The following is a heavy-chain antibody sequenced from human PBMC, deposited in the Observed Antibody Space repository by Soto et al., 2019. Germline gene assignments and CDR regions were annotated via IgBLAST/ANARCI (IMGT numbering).Heavy chain of an antibody. CDR3: GRDLTSNANCIDP. CDR2: IYYTGKT. D-gene: IGHD2-2*01. V-gene: IGHV4-30-4*01. CDR1: GGYIHVGGYY. Sequence: PSETLCLTCSVSGGYIHVGGYYWTWIRQRPGKGLEWMGYIYYTGKTYYNPSLESRLTMSVDRSKNQFSLRLTSVTAADTAVYFCGRDLTSNANCIDPWGQGTLVTV. J-gene: IGHJ5*02.